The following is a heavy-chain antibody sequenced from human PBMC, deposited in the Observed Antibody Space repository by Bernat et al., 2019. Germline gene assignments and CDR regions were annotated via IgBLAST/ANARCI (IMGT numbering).Heavy chain of an antibody. V-gene: IGHV5-51*01. J-gene: IGHJ2*01. CDR1: GYSFTSYW. D-gene: IGHD6-13*01. Sequence: EVQLVRSGAEVKKPGESLKISCKGSGYSFTSYWIGWVRQMPGKGLEWMVIIYPGDSDTRYSPSFQGQVTISADKSISTAYLQWSSLKASDTAMYYCARRPSSSSWYFNWYFDLWGRGTLVTVSS. CDR3: ARRPSSSSWYFNWYFDL. CDR2: IYPGDSDT.